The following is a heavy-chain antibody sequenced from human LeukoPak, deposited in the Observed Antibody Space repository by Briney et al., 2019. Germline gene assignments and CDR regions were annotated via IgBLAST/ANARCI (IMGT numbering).Heavy chain of an antibody. CDR1: GGSISSGGYS. CDR3: ATTATVTTDFDY. CDR2: IYYSGST. J-gene: IGHJ4*02. Sequence: PSETLSLTCAVSGGSISSGGYSWSWIRQPPGKGLEWIGSIYYSGSTYYNPSLKSRVTISVDTSKNQFSLKLSSVTAADTAVYYCATTATVTTDFDYWGQGTLVTVSS. V-gene: IGHV4-30-2*03. D-gene: IGHD4-17*01.